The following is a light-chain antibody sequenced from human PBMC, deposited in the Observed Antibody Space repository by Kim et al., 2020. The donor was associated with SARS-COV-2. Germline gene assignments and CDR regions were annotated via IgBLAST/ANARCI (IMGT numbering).Light chain of an antibody. J-gene: IGLJ1*01. CDR1: SSDIGHYDF. CDR2: DVR. CDR3: SSYTSSNIPYV. V-gene: IGLV2-14*03. Sequence: QSITITCAGTSSDIGHYDFVSWYQQHPGKAPKLMVYDVRNRPSGVSSRFSGSKSGNTASLTIFGLQTEDEATYYCSSYTSSNIPYVFVSGTKVTVL.